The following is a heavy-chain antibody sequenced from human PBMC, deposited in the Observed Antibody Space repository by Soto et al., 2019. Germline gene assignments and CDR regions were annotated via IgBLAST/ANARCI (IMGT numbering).Heavy chain of an antibody. CDR1: GGSVSSGSHH. Sequence: SETLSLTCTVSGGSVSSGSHHWSWIRQPPGKGLEWIGFVSYTGNTKYNPSLKSRLTISVDTSKSQFSLRLRSVTAADTAVYYCARGLTAFDPWGQGTLVTVSS. J-gene: IGHJ5*02. D-gene: IGHD1-20*01. V-gene: IGHV4-61*01. CDR2: VSYTGNT. CDR3: ARGLTAFDP.